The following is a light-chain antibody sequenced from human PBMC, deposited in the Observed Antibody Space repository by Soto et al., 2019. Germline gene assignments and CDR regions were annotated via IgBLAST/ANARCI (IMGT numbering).Light chain of an antibody. CDR1: NTDVGQGKS. V-gene: IGLV2-14*01. CDR2: EVT. J-gene: IGLJ1*01. Sequence: QSPLTQPASVSGSRGQSITISCFGRNTDVGQGKSVSWYQQGPGKAPKLLIFEVTNRPSGISSRFSGSRSGNTASLTISGLQPDDEGDYYCVSYTDTDTLVFGTGTKVTV. CDR3: VSYTDTDTLV.